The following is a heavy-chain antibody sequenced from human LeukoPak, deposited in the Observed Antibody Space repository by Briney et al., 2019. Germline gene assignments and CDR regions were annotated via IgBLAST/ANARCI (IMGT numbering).Heavy chain of an antibody. D-gene: IGHD2-15*01. CDR1: GGSISSNSYY. CDR2: IYYSGST. CDR3: ARLPLGYCSGGSCYGY. V-gene: IGHV4-39*01. J-gene: IGHJ4*02. Sequence: SETLSLTCTVSGGSISSNSYYWGWIRQPPGKGLEWIGSIYYSGSTYYNPSLKSRVTISVDTSKNQFSLKLSSVTAADTAVYYCARLPLGYCSGGSCYGYWGQGTLVTVSS.